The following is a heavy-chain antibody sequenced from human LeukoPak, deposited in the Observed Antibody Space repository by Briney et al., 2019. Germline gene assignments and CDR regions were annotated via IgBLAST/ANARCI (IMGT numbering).Heavy chain of an antibody. V-gene: IGHV4-31*03. CDR1: GGSISSGGYY. CDR2: IYYSGST. CDR3: ARGLGVPPDY. Sequence: SETLSLTCTVSGGSISSGGYYWSWIRQHPGKGLEWIGYIYYSGSTYYNPSLKSRVTISVDTSKNQFSLKLSSVTAADPAVYYCARGLGVPPDYWGQGTLVTVSS. D-gene: IGHD3-10*01. J-gene: IGHJ4*02.